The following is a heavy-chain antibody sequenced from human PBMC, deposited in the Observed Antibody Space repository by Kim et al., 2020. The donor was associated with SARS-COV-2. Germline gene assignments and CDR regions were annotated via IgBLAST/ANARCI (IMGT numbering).Heavy chain of an antibody. V-gene: IGHV4-34*01. CDR1: GGPFWGSY. J-gene: IGHJ3*02. CDR3: ARGGDDSSGYQAFDI. Sequence: SETLSLICGVSGGPFWGSYWSWIRQPPGRGLEGIGEINDHERGNYNPSLKSRVTISLDTSKNQFSLMLSSVTAADTAVYYCARGGDDSSGYQAFDIWGQGTMVTVSS. D-gene: IGHD3-22*01. CDR2: INDHERG.